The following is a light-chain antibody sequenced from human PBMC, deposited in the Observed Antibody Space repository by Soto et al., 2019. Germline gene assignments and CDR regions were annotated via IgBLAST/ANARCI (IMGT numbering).Light chain of an antibody. CDR3: SSYTSTSTLYV. J-gene: IGLJ1*01. CDR2: EVR. V-gene: IGLV2-14*01. Sequence: QSVLPQPASVSGSLGQSITISCTGTSSDVGEYNYVSWYQQHPGKAPKLMIYEVRNRPSGVSNRFSGSKSDNTASLTISGLQPEDEADYYCSSYTSTSTLYVFGTGTKVTVL. CDR1: SSDVGEYNY.